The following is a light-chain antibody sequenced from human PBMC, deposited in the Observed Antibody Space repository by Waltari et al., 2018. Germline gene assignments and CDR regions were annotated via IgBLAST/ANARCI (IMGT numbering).Light chain of an antibody. CDR1: EAINKW. CDR3: QQYNRFSP. CDR2: DAS. Sequence: DTQLSQFPSTLAASVGDRVPITCRAGEAINKWLAWYQHKPGKAPKVLIYDASTLQSGVPSRFSGSGSGTEFTLTIDSLQPDDFATYYCQQYNRFSPFGQGTNVEVK. J-gene: IGKJ1*01. V-gene: IGKV1-5*01.